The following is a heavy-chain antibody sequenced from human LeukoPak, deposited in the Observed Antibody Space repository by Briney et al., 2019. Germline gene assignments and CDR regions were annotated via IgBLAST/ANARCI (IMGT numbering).Heavy chain of an antibody. CDR3: ASHRYGYGYVS. J-gene: IGHJ5*02. Sequence: SETLSLTCTVSGGSSSDFYWAWIRQPPGKGLEWIGIIYYSGTTYYSPSLTSRVTISVDTPNNQFSLKLNSVTAADTAVYYCASHRYGYGYVSWGQGTLVTVSS. V-gene: IGHV4-39*01. CDR2: IYYSGTT. D-gene: IGHD5-18*01. CDR1: GGSSSDFY.